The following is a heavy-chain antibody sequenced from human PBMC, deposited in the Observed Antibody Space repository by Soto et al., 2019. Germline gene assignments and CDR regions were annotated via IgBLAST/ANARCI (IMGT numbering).Heavy chain of an antibody. CDR1: GGSFSGYY. D-gene: IGHD3-16*02. Sequence: PSETLSLTCAVYGGSFSGYYWSWIRQPPGKGLEWIGEINHSGSTNYNPSLKSRVTISVDTSKNQFSLKLSSVTAADTAVYYCARDWRRYDYIWGSYRYGYFDYWRQGTLVTVSS. J-gene: IGHJ4*02. CDR3: ARDWRRYDYIWGSYRYGYFDY. V-gene: IGHV4-34*01. CDR2: INHSGST.